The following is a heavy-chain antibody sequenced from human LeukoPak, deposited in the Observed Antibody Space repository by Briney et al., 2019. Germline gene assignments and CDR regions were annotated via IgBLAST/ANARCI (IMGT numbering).Heavy chain of an antibody. V-gene: IGHV3-7*01. Sequence: GGSLRLSSAASGFTLSNYWMSWVRQAPGKGLEWVANIKKDGSEKHYVDSVKGRFTISRDNAKNSVYLQMNSLRAEDTAVYYCARFGTYGRLWGQGTLVTVSS. D-gene: IGHD3-10*01. CDR3: ARFGTYGRL. J-gene: IGHJ4*02. CDR1: GFTLSNYW. CDR2: IKKDGSEK.